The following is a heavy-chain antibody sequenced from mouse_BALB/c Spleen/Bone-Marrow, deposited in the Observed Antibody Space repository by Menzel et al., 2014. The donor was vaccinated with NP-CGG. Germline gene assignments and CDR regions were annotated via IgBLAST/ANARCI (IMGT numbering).Heavy chain of an antibody. D-gene: IGHD1-1*01. CDR1: GFTFXSYG. J-gene: IGHJ2*01. V-gene: IGHV5-6*01. CDR2: ISSGGSYT. Sequence: VQLQQSGGDLVKPGGSLKLSCAASGFTFXSYGMSWVRQTPDKRPEWVATISSGGSYTYYPDSVKGRFTISRDNAKNTLYLQMSSLKSEDTAMCYCARPTTVVATGGSFDYWGQGTTLTVSS. CDR3: ARPTTVVATGGSFDY.